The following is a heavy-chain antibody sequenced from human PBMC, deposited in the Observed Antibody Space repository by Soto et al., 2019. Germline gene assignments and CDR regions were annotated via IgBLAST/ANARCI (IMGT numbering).Heavy chain of an antibody. CDR2: ISYDGSNK. CDR3: AKEVRGITFGGVIDNAFDI. J-gene: IGHJ3*02. V-gene: IGHV3-30*18. Sequence: GGSLRLSCAASGFTFSSYGMHWVRQAPGKGLEWVAVISYDGSNKYYADSVKGRFTISSDNSKNTLYLQMNSLRAEDTAVYYCAKEVRGITFGGVIDNAFDIWGQGTMVTVSS. CDR1: GFTFSSYG. D-gene: IGHD3-16*02.